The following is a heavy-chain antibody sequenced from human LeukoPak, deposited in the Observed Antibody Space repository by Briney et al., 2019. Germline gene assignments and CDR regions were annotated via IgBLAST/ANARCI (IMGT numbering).Heavy chain of an antibody. Sequence: GGSLRHSCAASGFAFSSYGMYWVRQTPDKGLEWVAYLRKDGTYSNYADSVRGRFTISRDNSKNTLDLQMSSLRVEDTAVYYCASWGPTRGTLDYWGQGTLVTVSS. CDR2: LRKDGTYS. V-gene: IGHV3-30*02. D-gene: IGHD1-26*01. CDR1: GFAFSSYG. J-gene: IGHJ4*02. CDR3: ASWGPTRGTLDY.